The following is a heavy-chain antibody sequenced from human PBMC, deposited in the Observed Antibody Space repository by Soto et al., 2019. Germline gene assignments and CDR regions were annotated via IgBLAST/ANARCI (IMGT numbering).Heavy chain of an antibody. V-gene: IGHV1-2*04. Sequence: ASVKVSCKASGYTFTGYYMHWVRQAPGQGLEWTGWINPNSGGTNYAQKFQGWVTMTRDPSISTAYMELSRLRSADTAVYSCAKGTSAVAGRFDYWGQGTLVTVSS. D-gene: IGHD6-19*01. CDR2: INPNSGGT. CDR3: AKGTSAVAGRFDY. CDR1: GYTFTGYY. J-gene: IGHJ4*02.